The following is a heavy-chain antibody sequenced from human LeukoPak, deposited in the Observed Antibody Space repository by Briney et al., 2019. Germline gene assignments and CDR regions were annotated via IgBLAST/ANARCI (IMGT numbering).Heavy chain of an antibody. J-gene: IGHJ4*02. CDR3: AKEYSATTFLDY. V-gene: IGHV3-48*01. CDR2: ISSSGSHI. D-gene: IGHD4-17*01. CDR1: GFTFSGYG. Sequence: PGGSLRLSCAASGFTFSGYGMNWVRQAPGKGLEWDSYISSSGSHIYYADSVRGRFTISRDNAQNSLYLHLNSLRVEDTAVYYCAKEYSATTFLDYWGQGTLVTVSS.